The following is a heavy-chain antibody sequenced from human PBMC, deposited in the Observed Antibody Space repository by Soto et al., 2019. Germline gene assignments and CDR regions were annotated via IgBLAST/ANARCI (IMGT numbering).Heavy chain of an antibody. CDR3: ARGEYSIYYYYYMDV. CDR1: GGSFSGYY. J-gene: IGHJ6*03. Sequence: SETLSLTCAVYGGSFSGYYWSWIRQPPGKGLEWIGEINHSGSTNYNPSLKSRVTISVDTSKNQFSLKLSSVTAADTAVYYCARGEYSIYYYYYMDVWGKGTTVTVSS. D-gene: IGHD4-4*01. CDR2: INHSGST. V-gene: IGHV4-34*01.